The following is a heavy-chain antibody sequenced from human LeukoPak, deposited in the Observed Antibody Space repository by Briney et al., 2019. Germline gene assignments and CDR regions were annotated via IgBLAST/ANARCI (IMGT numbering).Heavy chain of an antibody. CDR1: GFTFSSYS. D-gene: IGHD3-9*01. J-gene: IGHJ5*02. Sequence: PGGSLRLSCAASGFTFSSYSMNWVRQAPGKGLEWVAFIRYDGSNKYYADSVKGRFTISRDNSKNTLYLQMNSLRAEDTAVYCCAKDRVYYYDILTGYLDPWGQGTLVTVSS. CDR3: AKDRVYYYDILTGYLDP. V-gene: IGHV3-30*02. CDR2: IRYDGSNK.